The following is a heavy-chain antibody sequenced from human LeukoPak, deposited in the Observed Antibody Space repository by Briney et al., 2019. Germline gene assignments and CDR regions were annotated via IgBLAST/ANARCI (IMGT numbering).Heavy chain of an antibody. CDR2: IYYSGST. J-gene: IGHJ5*02. D-gene: IGHD2-15*01. Sequence: PSETLSLTCTVSGGSISSSSYYWRWIRQPPGKGLEWIGSIYYSGSTYYNPSLKSRVTISVDTSKNQFSLKLSSVTAADTAVYYCARTRIAAPYNWFDPWGQGTLVTVSS. V-gene: IGHV4-39*01. CDR1: GGSISSSSYY. CDR3: ARTRIAAPYNWFDP.